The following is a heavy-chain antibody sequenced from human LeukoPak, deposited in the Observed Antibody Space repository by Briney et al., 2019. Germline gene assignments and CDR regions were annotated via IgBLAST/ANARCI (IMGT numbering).Heavy chain of an antibody. CDR2: IYYSGST. CDR3: ARHPQPPTSIFGVLMVDY. Sequence: SETLSLTCTVSGGSISSISYYWGWIRQPPGKGLEWIGSIYYSGSTYYNPSLKSRLTISVDTSKNQFSLKLSSVTAADTAVYYCARHPQPPTSIFGVLMVDYWGQGTLVTVSS. J-gene: IGHJ4*02. CDR1: GGSISSISYY. D-gene: IGHD3-3*01. V-gene: IGHV4-39*01.